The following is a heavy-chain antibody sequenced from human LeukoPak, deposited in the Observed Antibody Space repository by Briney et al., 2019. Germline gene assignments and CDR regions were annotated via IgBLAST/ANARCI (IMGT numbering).Heavy chain of an antibody. Sequence: ASVKVSCKASGYTFTSYAMHWVRQAPGQRLEWMGWINAGNGNTKYSQKFQGRVTITRDTSASTAYMELSSLRSEDTAVYYCARDGLWNDGYYYGVDVWGKGTTVTVSS. CDR1: GYTFTSYA. D-gene: IGHD1-1*01. CDR3: ARDGLWNDGYYYGVDV. V-gene: IGHV1-3*01. J-gene: IGHJ6*04. CDR2: INAGNGNT.